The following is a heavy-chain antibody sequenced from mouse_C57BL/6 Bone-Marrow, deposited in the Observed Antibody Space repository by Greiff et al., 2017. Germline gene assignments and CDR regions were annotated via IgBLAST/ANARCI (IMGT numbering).Heavy chain of an antibody. Sequence: VQLQQSDAELVKPGASVKLSCKASGYTFTDHTIHWLKQRPEQGLEWIGYINPRDGSTKYNEKFKGKATLTADKSSSTAYMQLNSLTSEDSAVYFCARWRTSYYFDYWGQGTTLTVSS. CDR1: GYTFTDHT. J-gene: IGHJ2*01. CDR2: INPRDGST. CDR3: ARWRTSYYFDY. V-gene: IGHV1-78*01.